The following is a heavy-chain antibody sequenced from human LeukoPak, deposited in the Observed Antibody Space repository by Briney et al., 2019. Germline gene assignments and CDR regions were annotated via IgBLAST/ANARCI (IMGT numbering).Heavy chain of an antibody. Sequence: GGSLRLSCAAPGFTFSDYDMNWVRQAPGKGLEWVSYISISSSNIYCADSVKGRFTISRDNAKNSLYLQMSSLRVEDTAVYYCARGPPLFDPWGQGTLVTVSS. J-gene: IGHJ5*02. CDR2: ISISSSNI. CDR1: GFTFSDYD. V-gene: IGHV3-48*01. CDR3: ARGPPLFDP.